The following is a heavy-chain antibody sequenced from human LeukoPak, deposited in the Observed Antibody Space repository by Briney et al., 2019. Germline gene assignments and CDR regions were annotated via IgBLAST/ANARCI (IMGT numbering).Heavy chain of an antibody. J-gene: IGHJ4*02. CDR3: AKIPIAAAGG. CDR2: ITYDRGDK. CDR1: GFTFNTYG. V-gene: IGHV3-30*02. Sequence: GGSLRLSCTASGFTFNTYGMHWVRQPPGKGLEWVAFITYDRGDKYYADSVKGRFTISRDNSKNTLYLQMNSLRAEDTAVYYCAKIPIAAAGGWGQGTLVTVSS. D-gene: IGHD6-13*01.